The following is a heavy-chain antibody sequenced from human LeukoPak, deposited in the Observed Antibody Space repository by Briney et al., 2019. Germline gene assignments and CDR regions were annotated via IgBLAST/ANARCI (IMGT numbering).Heavy chain of an antibody. Sequence: GGSLGLSCAASGFTFSSYWMSWVRQAPGKGLEWVANIKQDGSEKYYVDSVKGRFTISRDNAKNSLYLQMNSLRAEDTAVYYCARPRGYSSSSFRFDPWGQGTLVTVSS. CDR3: ARPRGYSSSSFRFDP. CDR1: GFTFSSYW. V-gene: IGHV3-7*01. D-gene: IGHD6-13*01. J-gene: IGHJ5*02. CDR2: IKQDGSEK.